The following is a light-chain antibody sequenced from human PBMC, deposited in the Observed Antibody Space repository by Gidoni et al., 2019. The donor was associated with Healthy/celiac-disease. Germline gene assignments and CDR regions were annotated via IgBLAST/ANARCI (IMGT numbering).Light chain of an antibody. V-gene: IGKV4-1*01. J-gene: IGKJ4*01. CDR3: QQYYSTPRELT. CDR1: QSVLYSSNNKNY. CDR2: WAS. Sequence: DMVMTQSPDSLAVSLGERATINCKSSQSVLYSSNNKNYLAWYQQKPGQPPKLLIYWASTRESGVPDRFSGSGSGTDFTLTISSLQAEDVAVYYCQQYYSTPRELTFGGGTKVEIK.